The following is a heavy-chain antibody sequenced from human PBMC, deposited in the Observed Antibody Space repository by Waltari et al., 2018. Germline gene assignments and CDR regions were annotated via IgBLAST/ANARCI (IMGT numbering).Heavy chain of an antibody. J-gene: IGHJ4*02. CDR3: ARYPVTWGSAFDY. V-gene: IGHV4-4*02. D-gene: IGHD3-16*01. CDR1: GDSLRSTNW. CDR2: IYGNGGTT. Sequence: QVQLQESGPAVVKPSETLSLTCAVSGDSLRSTNWWSWIRQSPGRGLEWIGHIYGNGGTTEYNPSLESRVTISQDTSKNHFSLHLTSVTAADTAFYFCARYPVTWGSAFDYWGQGVLVTVSS.